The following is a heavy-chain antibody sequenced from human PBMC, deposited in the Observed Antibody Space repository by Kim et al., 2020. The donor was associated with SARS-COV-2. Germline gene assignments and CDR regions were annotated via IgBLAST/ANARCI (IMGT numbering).Heavy chain of an antibody. V-gene: IGHV3-13*01. CDR1: GFTFDIYA. CDR3: SARVVAMDGYDYCYYYGM. CDR2: IGGGGVN. Sequence: GGSLRLSCAASGFTFDIYAMHWVRQAPGKGLEWVSVIGGGGVNNYSAAFMGRCTTTCEDTYNTMLLQMISRRADETTVYYCSARVVAMDGYDYCYYYGM. D-gene: IGHD5-18*01. J-gene: IGHJ6*01.